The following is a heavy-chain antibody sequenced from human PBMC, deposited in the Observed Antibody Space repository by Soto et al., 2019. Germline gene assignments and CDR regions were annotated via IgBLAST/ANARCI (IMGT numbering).Heavy chain of an antibody. Sequence: QVHLVESGGGVAQPGRSLRLSCAASGSIFTGYGMHWVRQAPGKGLEWVAVIWFDGSNKYYADSVKGRFTISRDNSKNLLFLKKNSRGVENTVLYYGGEDGIGGTTFGGYLDYGGRGPLATVS. J-gene: IGHJ4*02. CDR2: IWFDGSNK. CDR1: GSIFTGYG. V-gene: IGHV3-33*06. D-gene: IGHD1-1*01. CDR3: GEDGIGGTTFGGYLDY.